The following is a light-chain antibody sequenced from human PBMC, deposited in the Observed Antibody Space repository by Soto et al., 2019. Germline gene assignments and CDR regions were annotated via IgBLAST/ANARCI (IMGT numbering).Light chain of an antibody. CDR3: SSYAGISNLI. J-gene: IGLJ2*01. Sequence: QSVLTQPPSASGSPGQSVTISCTGTSSDVGGYDYVSWYHQQSGKAPKLLIYEVTNRPSGVPDRFSGSKSGNTASLTVSGLQDEDEAYYYCSSYAGISNLIFGAGTKLTVL. V-gene: IGLV2-8*01. CDR1: SSDVGGYDY. CDR2: EVT.